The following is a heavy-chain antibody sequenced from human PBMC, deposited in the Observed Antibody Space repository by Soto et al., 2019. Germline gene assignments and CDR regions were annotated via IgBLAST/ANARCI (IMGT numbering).Heavy chain of an antibody. CDR3: ATRAGGDPPGY. CDR1: GGTFRSYA. CDR2: IIPIFGTA. V-gene: IGHV1-69*13. J-gene: IGHJ4*02. Sequence: ASVPVTCQASGGTFRSYAISWVRQAPGQGLEWMGGIIPIFGTANYAQKFQGRVTITADESTSTVYRELSSLRYKDTAVYCSATRAGGDPPGYWAQGTLVT. D-gene: IGHD1-26*01.